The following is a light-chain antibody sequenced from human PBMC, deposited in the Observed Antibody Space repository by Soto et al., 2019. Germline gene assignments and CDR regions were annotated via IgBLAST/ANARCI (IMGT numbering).Light chain of an antibody. J-gene: IGLJ2*01. CDR3: VLYMGSGIAV. V-gene: IGLV8-61*01. Sequence: QTVVTQEPSFSVSPGGTVTLTCGLSSGSVSASYFPSWYQQTPGQAPPTLIYSTNTRSSGVPARFSGSILGNKAALTITGAQADDESDYYCVLYMGSGIAVFGGGTKLTVL. CDR1: SGSVSASYF. CDR2: STN.